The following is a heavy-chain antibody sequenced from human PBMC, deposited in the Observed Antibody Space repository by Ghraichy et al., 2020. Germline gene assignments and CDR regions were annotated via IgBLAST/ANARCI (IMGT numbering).Heavy chain of an antibody. CDR1: GFTFSSHS. D-gene: IGHD1-20*01. V-gene: IGHV3-48*02. J-gene: IGHJ4*02. CDR2: ISSSSSSI. Sequence: GGSLRLSCAASGFTFSSHSMNWVRQAPGKGLEWLSWISSSSSSIDYADSVKGRFTISRDNAKNSLYLEMNSLGDEDTAVYFCARDLNWSFDYWGQGTLVTVSS. CDR3: ARDLNWSFDY.